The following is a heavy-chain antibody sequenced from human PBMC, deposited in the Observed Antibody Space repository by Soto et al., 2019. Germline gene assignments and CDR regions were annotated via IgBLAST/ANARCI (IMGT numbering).Heavy chain of an antibody. Sequence: EVEMVESGGGLVQPGGSLRLSCAASRFTFSDHYIDWVCQAPGKGLEWVGRIGNKANSYTTEYAASVKGRFTISRDDSKNLVSLEMNSLKTEDTAVYHCTRGYPSVSTYAFDVWGQGTMVTVSS. V-gene: IGHV3-72*01. J-gene: IGHJ3*01. D-gene: IGHD3-10*01. CDR1: RFTFSDHY. CDR2: IGNKANSYTT. CDR3: TRGYPSVSTYAFDV.